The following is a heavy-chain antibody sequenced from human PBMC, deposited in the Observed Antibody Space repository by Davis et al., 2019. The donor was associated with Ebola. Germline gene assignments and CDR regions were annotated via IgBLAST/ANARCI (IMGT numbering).Heavy chain of an antibody. Sequence: SETLSLTCSVSGGSINTHHWNWIRQPPGKGLEWIGYVYYSGSTNYNPSLKSRVTISVDTSKNQFSLKLRSVTAADTAVYYYARGTSGAEHWGQGTLATVSS. CDR2: VYYSGST. CDR1: GGSINTHH. J-gene: IGHJ4*02. CDR3: ARGTSGAEH. V-gene: IGHV4-59*11. D-gene: IGHD7-27*01.